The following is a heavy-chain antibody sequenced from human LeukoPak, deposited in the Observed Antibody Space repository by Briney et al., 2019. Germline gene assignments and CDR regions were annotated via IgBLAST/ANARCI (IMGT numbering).Heavy chain of an antibody. J-gene: IGHJ4*02. V-gene: IGHV1-46*01. CDR2: INPSGGST. D-gene: IGHD3-10*01. CDR3: ARDSLPHYYTSGSQNPADY. CDR1: GYTLTSYR. Sequence: GASVKVSCKASGYTLTSYRIHWVRQAPGQRLEWMGIINPSGGSTSYTQKFQGRVTMTRDTSTSTVYMELSSLRSEDTAVYYCARDSLPHYYTSGSQNPADYWGQGTLVTVSS.